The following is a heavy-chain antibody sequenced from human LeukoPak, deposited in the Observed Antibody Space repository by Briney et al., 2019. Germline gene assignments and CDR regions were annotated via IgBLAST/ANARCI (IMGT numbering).Heavy chain of an antibody. D-gene: IGHD5-12*01. CDR3: AGMGLEMATIGHAFDI. V-gene: IGHV4-34*01. CDR1: GGSFSGYY. CDR2: INHSGST. Sequence: SETLSLTCAVYGGSFSGYYWRWIRQPPGKGLEWIGEINHSGSTNYNPSLKSRVTISVDTSKNQFSLKLSSVTAADTAVYYCAGMGLEMATIGHAFDIWGQGTMVTVSS. J-gene: IGHJ3*02.